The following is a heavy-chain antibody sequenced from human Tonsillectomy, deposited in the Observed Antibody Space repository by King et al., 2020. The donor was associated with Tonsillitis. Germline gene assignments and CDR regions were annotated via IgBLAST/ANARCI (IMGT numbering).Heavy chain of an antibody. D-gene: IGHD2-2*01. J-gene: IGHJ6*03. CDR1: GYSISTSHW. CDR3: ARAEKDQLLPNYYYYSYMDV. Sequence: VQLQESGPGLVKPPDTLSLTCAVSGYSISTSHWWGWIRQPPGKGLEWIGYIYYSGSTYYNPTLKSRVTMSVETSKNQFSLKLSSVTAVDTAVYYCARAEKDQLLPNYYYYSYMDVWGKGTTVTVSS. CDR2: IYYSGST. V-gene: IGHV4-28*03.